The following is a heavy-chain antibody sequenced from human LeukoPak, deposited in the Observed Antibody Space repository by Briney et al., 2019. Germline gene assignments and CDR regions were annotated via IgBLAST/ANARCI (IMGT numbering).Heavy chain of an antibody. J-gene: IGHJ5*02. CDR1: GYTFTGYY. Sequence: ASVKVSCKASGYTFTGYYMHWVRQAPGQGLEWMGWINPNSGGTNYAQKFQGRVTMTRDTSISTAYMELSRLRSDDTAVYYCARDIGEDCSSTSCYPGGQGTLVTVSS. CDR3: ARDIGEDCSSTSCYP. CDR2: INPNSGGT. D-gene: IGHD2-2*01. V-gene: IGHV1-2*02.